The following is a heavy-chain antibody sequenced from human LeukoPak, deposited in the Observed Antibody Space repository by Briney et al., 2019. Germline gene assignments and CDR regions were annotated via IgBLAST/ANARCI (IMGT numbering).Heavy chain of an antibody. Sequence: GGSLRLSCAASGFTCSSYSMNWVRQAPGKGREWGSYISSSSSTIYYADSVKGRFTIARDNAKNSLYLQMNSLRAEDTAVYYCARDYYDSSGYRTSHLWGRGTLVTVSS. CDR2: ISSSSSTI. D-gene: IGHD3-22*01. V-gene: IGHV3-48*04. CDR3: ARDYYDSSGYRTSHL. CDR1: GFTCSSYS. J-gene: IGHJ2*01.